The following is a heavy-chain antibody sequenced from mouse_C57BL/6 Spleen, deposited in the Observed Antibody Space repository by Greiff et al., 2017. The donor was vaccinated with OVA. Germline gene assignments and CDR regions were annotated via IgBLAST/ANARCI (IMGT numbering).Heavy chain of an antibody. CDR3: ARLNWDDYFDY. CDR1: GYTFTSYW. V-gene: IGHV1-55*01. J-gene: IGHJ2*01. D-gene: IGHD4-1*01. CDR2: IYPGSGST. Sequence: QVQLQQPGAELVKPGASVKMSCKASGYTFTSYWITWVKQRPGQGLEWIGDIYPGSGSTNYNEKFKSKATLTVDTPSSTAYMQLSSLTSEDSAVYYCARLNWDDYFDYWGQGTTLTVSS.